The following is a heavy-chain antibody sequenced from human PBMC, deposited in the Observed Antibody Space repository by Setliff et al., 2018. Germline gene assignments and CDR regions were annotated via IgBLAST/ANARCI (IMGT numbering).Heavy chain of an antibody. CDR1: GYSFTSYW. CDR2: IYPGDSDT. D-gene: IGHD3-22*01. V-gene: IGHV5-51*01. Sequence: PGESLKISCKGSGYSFTSYWIGWVRQMPGKGLEWMGIIYPGDSDTRYSPSFQGQVTISVDKSINTAYLHRSSLKASDTAMYYCARRDNYCDSTGYSYYFDDWGQGTLVTVSS. CDR3: ARRDNYCDSTGYSYYFDD. J-gene: IGHJ4*02.